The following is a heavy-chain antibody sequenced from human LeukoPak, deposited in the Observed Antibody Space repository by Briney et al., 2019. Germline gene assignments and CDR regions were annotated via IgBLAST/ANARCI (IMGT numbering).Heavy chain of an antibody. V-gene: IGHV3-30*18. J-gene: IGHJ4*02. Sequence: GRSLRLSCAASGFTFSSYGMHWVRQAPGRGLEWVAVISYDGSNKYYADSVKGRFTISRDNSKNTLYLQMNSLRAEDTAVYYCAKHQPWYDYGDYYFDYWGQGTLVTVSS. CDR1: GFTFSSYG. CDR3: AKHQPWYDYGDYYFDY. D-gene: IGHD4-17*01. CDR2: ISYDGSNK.